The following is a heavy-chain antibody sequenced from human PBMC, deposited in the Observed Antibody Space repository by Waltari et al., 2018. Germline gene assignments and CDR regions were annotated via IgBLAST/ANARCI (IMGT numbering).Heavy chain of an antibody. D-gene: IGHD3-3*01. CDR3: AKRPFGVVSDDAFDI. CDR2: TSVGGVGT. Sequence: EVQLLESGGGLVQPGGSLRLSCAASGFTFRSYAMRWVRQAPGKGLEWVQTTSVGGVGTSCADSVNGRFTIFRAKPKTTLYVQLDSLSAGDTAVYYCAKRPFGVVSDDAFDIWGLGIMVTVSS. V-gene: IGHV3-23*01. CDR1: GFTFRSYA. J-gene: IGHJ3*02.